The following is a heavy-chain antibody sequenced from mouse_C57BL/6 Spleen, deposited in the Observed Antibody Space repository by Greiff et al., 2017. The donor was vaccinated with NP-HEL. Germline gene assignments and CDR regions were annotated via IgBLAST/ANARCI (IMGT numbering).Heavy chain of an antibody. J-gene: IGHJ4*01. CDR2: IDPSDSYT. CDR3: ARGGNGNSFYAMDY. D-gene: IGHD2-1*01. V-gene: IGHV1-50*01. Sequence: QVQLQQPGAELVKPGASVKLSCKASGYTFTSYWMQWVKQRPGQGLEWIGEIDPSDSYTNYNQKFKGKATLTVDTSSSTAYMQLSSLTSEDSAVYYCARGGNGNSFYAMDYWGQGTSVTVSS. CDR1: GYTFTSYW.